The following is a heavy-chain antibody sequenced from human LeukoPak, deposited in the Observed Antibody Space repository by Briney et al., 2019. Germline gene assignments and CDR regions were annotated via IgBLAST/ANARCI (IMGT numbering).Heavy chain of an antibody. J-gene: IGHJ4*02. CDR2: ISSSGSTI. CDR3: ARVGVAARPELHY. CDR1: GFTFSDYY. D-gene: IGHD6-6*01. V-gene: IGHV3-11*04. Sequence: GGSLRLSRAASGFTFSDYYMSWIRQAPGKGLEWVSYISSSGSTIYYADSVKGRFTISRDNAKNSLYLQMNSLRAEDTAVYYCARVGVAARPELHYWGQGTLVTVSS.